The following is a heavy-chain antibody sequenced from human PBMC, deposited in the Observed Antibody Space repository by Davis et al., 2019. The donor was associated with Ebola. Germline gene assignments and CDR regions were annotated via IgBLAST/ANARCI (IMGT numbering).Heavy chain of an antibody. J-gene: IGHJ5*02. V-gene: IGHV3-21*04. D-gene: IGHD4/OR15-4a*01. CDR1: GFTFNRYS. CDR2: RHSGSGI. Sequence: ESPKTPCAGSGFTFNRYSMNWARQAPGKGLEWLSMRHSGSGIFYADSVRGRFIISADTSKNTLYLQMNSLRVDDTAIYYCASRCSWGQGPLVTVSS. CDR3: ASRCS.